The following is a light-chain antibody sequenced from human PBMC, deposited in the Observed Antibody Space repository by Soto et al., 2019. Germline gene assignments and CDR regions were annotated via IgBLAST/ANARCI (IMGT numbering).Light chain of an antibody. CDR1: SSDLGGYNY. CDR2: EVS. Sequence: QSVLTQPASVSGSPGQSITISCTGTSSDLGGYNYFSWYQQHPGKAPKLIIYEVSNRPSGVSDRFSGSKSDNTASLTISGLQDEDEADYYCSSYTTSTHVFGNGTKVTVL. CDR3: SSYTTSTHV. J-gene: IGLJ1*01. V-gene: IGLV2-14*01.